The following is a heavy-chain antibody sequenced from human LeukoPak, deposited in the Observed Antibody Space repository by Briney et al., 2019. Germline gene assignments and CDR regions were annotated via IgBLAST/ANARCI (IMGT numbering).Heavy chain of an antibody. V-gene: IGHV3-11*04. CDR3: ARNFYGDYYYYMDV. CDR1: GFTFSDYY. CDR2: ISSSGSTI. J-gene: IGHJ6*03. Sequence: PGGSLRLSYAASGFTFSDYYMSWIRLAPGKGLEWVSYISSSGSTIYYADSVKGRFTISRDNAKNSLYLQMNSLRAEDTAVYYCARNFYGDYYYYMDVWGKGTTVTVSS. D-gene: IGHD4-17*01.